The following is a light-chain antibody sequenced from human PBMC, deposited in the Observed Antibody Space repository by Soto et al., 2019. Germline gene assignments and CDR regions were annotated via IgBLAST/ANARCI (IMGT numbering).Light chain of an antibody. CDR1: SSDVGAYDY. V-gene: IGLV2-11*01. Sequence: ALTQPRSVSGSPGQSVAISCTGTSSDVGAYDYVSWYQQHPGKAPKLMIYDVTKRPSGVPDRFSGSKSGNTASLTISGLQPEDESDYYCCSYAGSPYVFGTGTKLTVL. CDR2: DVT. J-gene: IGLJ1*01. CDR3: CSYAGSPYV.